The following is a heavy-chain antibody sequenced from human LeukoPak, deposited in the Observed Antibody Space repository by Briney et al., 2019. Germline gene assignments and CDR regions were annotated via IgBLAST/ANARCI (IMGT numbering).Heavy chain of an antibody. D-gene: IGHD3-10*01. CDR2: ISGSGGST. V-gene: IGHV3-23*01. Sequence: GGSLRLSCAASGFTFSSYAMSWVRQAPGKGLEWVSAISGSGGSTYYADSVKGRFTISRDNSKNTLYLQMNSLRAEDTAVYYCPVLLWFGELLSPQGYWGQGTLVTVSS. CDR1: GFTFSSYA. J-gene: IGHJ4*02. CDR3: PVLLWFGELLSPQGY.